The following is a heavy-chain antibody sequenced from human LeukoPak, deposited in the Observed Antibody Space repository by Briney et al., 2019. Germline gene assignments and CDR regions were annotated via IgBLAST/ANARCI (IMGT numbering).Heavy chain of an antibody. V-gene: IGHV3-21*01. CDR3: ARDDYYGSGSYYKRYYYGMDV. CDR1: GFSFSSYT. CDR2: ISSSSSYI. D-gene: IGHD3-10*01. J-gene: IGHJ6*02. Sequence: PGGSLRLSCAASGFSFSSYTMSWVRQAPGKGLEWVSSISSSSSYIYYADSVKGRFTISRDNAKNSLYLQMNSLRAEDTAVYYCARDDYYGSGSYYKRYYYGMDVWGQGTTVTVSS.